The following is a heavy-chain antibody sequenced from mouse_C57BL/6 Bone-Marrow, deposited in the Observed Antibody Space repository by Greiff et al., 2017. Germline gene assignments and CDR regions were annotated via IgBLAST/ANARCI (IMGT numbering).Heavy chain of an antibody. Sequence: EVQLQESGPGLVKPSQSLSLTCSVTGYSITSGYYWNWIRQFPGNKLEWMGYISYDGSNNYNPSLKNRISITRDTSKNQFFLKLNSVTTEDTATYYCARDGTAQGFFDYWGQGTTLTVSS. CDR3: ARDGTAQGFFDY. CDR2: ISYDGSN. J-gene: IGHJ2*01. CDR1: GYSITSGYY. D-gene: IGHD3-2*02. V-gene: IGHV3-6*01.